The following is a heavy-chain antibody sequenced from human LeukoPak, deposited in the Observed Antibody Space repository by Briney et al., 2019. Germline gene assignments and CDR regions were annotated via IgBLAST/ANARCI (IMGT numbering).Heavy chain of an antibody. CDR1: GFTFSSYG. Sequence: PGRSLRLSCAASGFTFSSYGMHWVRQAPGKGLEWVAVISYDGSDKYFADSVKGRFTISRDNSKNTLYLQMNSLRAKDTAVYYCAKAPRPWVGGATGSRYYFHYWGQGTLVTVSS. D-gene: IGHD1-26*01. V-gene: IGHV3-30*18. CDR3: AKAPRPWVGGATGSRYYFHY. CDR2: ISYDGSDK. J-gene: IGHJ4*02.